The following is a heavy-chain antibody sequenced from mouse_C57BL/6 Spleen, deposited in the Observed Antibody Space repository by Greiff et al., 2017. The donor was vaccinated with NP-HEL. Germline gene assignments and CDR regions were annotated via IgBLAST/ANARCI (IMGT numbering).Heavy chain of an antibody. J-gene: IGHJ2*01. Sequence: VKPGASVKISCKASGYAFSSSWMNWVKQRPGKGLEWIGRIYPGDGDTNYNGKFKGKATLTADKSSSTAYMQLSSLTSEDSAVYLCYYDYEGYWGQGTTLTVSS. CDR3: YYDYEGY. D-gene: IGHD2-4*01. CDR2: IYPGDGDT. V-gene: IGHV1-82*01. CDR1: GYAFSSSW.